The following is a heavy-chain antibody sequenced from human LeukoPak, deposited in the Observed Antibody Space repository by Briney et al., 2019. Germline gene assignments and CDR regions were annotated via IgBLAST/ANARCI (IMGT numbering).Heavy chain of an antibody. CDR2: ISAYNGNT. CDR1: GYTFTSYG. V-gene: IGHV1-18*01. Sequence: GASVKVSCKASGYTFTSYGISWVRQAPGQGLEWMGWISAYNGNTNYAQKLQGRVTITTDESTSTAYMELSSLRSEDTAVYYCARDPLYSSSWFDPWGQGTLVTVSS. CDR3: ARDPLYSSSWFDP. D-gene: IGHD6-13*01. J-gene: IGHJ5*02.